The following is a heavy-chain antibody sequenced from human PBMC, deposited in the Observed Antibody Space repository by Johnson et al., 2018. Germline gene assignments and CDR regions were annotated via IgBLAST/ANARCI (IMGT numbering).Heavy chain of an antibody. CDR2: ISRSSSKI. V-gene: IGHV3-48*02. D-gene: IGHD3-3*01. CDR3: ARDSDYDVWSDYYGYFY. Sequence: EVQLVETGGGLVQPGGSLRLSCAASGFSFSSYSMNWVRQAPGKGLEWVSYISRSSSKIYHADSVKGRFTISRDNAKNSMYRQMNSLRDEDSAVYYCARDSDYDVWSDYYGYFYWGQGTLVIVSS. J-gene: IGHJ1*01. CDR1: GFSFSSYS.